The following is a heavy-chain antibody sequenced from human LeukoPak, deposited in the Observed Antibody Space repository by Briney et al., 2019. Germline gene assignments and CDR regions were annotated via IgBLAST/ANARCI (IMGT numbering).Heavy chain of an antibody. V-gene: IGHV1-2*02. J-gene: IGHJ5*02. D-gene: IGHD6-13*01. CDR1: GYTFTSYG. CDR3: TRDMWDSSSWYRWFDP. Sequence: ASVKVSCKSSGYTFTSYGISWVRQAPGQGLECMGSINPNSGGTNHAQKFQGRVTMTTDTSMSTAYMELSRLTSDDTAVYYCTRDMWDSSSWYRWFDPWGQGTLVTVSS. CDR2: INPNSGGT.